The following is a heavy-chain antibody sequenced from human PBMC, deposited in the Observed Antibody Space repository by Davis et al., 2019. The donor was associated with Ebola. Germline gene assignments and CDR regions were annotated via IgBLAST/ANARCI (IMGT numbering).Heavy chain of an antibody. CDR1: GFTFSTYS. CDR2: ISSSSNTI. CDR3: SRDPIGDYVSSGYWDY. D-gene: IGHD3-22*01. J-gene: IGHJ4*02. V-gene: IGHV3-48*02. Sequence: GESLKISCAASGFTFSTYSMNWVRQAPGKGLEWVSYISSSSNTIYYADSVKGRFTISRDNAKNSLYLQMNSLTDEDTAVYFCSRDPIGDYVSSGYWDYWGQGTLVTVSS.